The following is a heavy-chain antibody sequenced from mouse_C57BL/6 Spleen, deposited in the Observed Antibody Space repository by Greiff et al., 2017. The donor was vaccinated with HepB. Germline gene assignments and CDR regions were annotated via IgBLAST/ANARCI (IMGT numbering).Heavy chain of an antibody. CDR1: GFTLSDYG. Sequence: EVQVVESGGGLVKPGGSLKLSCAASGFTLSDYGMHWVRQAPEKGLEWVAYISSGSSSIDYADTVKGRFTISRDNDKNTLFLQMTSLRTEDTAMYSCARRLITTVVDSAMDFWGQGTSVTVSS. J-gene: IGHJ4*01. CDR3: ARRLITTVVDSAMDF. D-gene: IGHD1-1*01. CDR2: ISSGSSSI. V-gene: IGHV5-17*01.